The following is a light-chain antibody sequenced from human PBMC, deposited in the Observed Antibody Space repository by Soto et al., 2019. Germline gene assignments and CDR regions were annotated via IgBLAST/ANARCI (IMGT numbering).Light chain of an antibody. V-gene: IGKV3D-20*02. J-gene: IGKJ4*02. Sequence: EVVLTQGPGTLSLSPGERATLSCRASQSVSSSYLDWYQQKPGQAPRLLIYGASSRATGSPGRFSGSGSGTDFTLTISSLEPVAFAVYFCQQHRDWTRTFGGGTKVDIK. CDR2: GAS. CDR3: QQHRDWTRT. CDR1: QSVSSSY.